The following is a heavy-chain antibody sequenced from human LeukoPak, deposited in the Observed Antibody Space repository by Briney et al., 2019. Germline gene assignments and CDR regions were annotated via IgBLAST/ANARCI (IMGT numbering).Heavy chain of an antibody. CDR2: VNHSGST. D-gene: IGHD3-22*01. Sequence: SETLSLTCAVHGGSFSGYYWSWLRQPPGKGLEWIGEVNHSGSTNYNPSLKSRVTISVDTSKNQFSLKLSSVTAADTAVYYCARGLGSRFYYDSSGYYQYWGQGTLVTVSS. CDR1: GGSFSGYY. CDR3: ARGLGSRFYYDSSGYYQY. V-gene: IGHV4-34*01. J-gene: IGHJ4*02.